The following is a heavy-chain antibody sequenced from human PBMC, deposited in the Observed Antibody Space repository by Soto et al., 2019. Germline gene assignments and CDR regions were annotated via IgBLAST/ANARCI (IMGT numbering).Heavy chain of an antibody. D-gene: IGHD3-9*01. Sequence: LSLTCTFSGRSMSVYYWSWIWHPAGERLEWIGRIYTSGTTDFNPSLKGRVTMSVDTSKNQFSLKLTSVTAADTALYYCAREDYSDTGYYVVWGQGTKVTVSS. CDR1: GRSMSVYY. V-gene: IGHV4-4*07. J-gene: IGHJ6*01. CDR2: IYTSGTT. CDR3: AREDYSDTGYYVV.